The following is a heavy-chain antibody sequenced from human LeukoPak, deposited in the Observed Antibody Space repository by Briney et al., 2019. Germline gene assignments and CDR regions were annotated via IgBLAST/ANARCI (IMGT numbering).Heavy chain of an antibody. CDR2: IYHSGST. CDR1: GGSISSSNW. V-gene: IGHV4-4*02. Sequence: SETLSLTCAVSGGSISSSNWWSWVRQPPGKGLEWIGEIYHSGSTNYNPSLKSRVTISVDKSKNQFSLKLSSVTAADTAVYYCARDLSSGYYPSKINWGQGTLVTVSS. CDR3: ARDLSSGYYPSKIN. D-gene: IGHD3-22*01. J-gene: IGHJ4*02.